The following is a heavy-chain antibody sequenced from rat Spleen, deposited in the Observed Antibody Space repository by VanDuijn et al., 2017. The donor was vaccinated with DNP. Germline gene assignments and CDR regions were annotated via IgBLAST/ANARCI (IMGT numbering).Heavy chain of an antibody. CDR2: ISTGGGNT. J-gene: IGHJ2*01. Sequence: EVQLVESGGGPAQPGRSLKLSCVASGFIFSNYYMAWVRQAPTKGLEWVASISTGGGNTYYRDSVKGRFTISRDNAKSTLYLQVNSLRSEDTATYYCTSNPHIRTAAPFDYWGQGVMVTVSS. V-gene: IGHV5-25*01. D-gene: IGHD3-8*01. CDR1: GFIFSNYY. CDR3: TSNPHIRTAAPFDY.